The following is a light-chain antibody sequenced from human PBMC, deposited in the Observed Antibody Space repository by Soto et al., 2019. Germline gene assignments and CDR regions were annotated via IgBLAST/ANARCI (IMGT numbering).Light chain of an antibody. J-gene: IGLJ3*02. CDR1: SSDIGTYNY. CDR3: SSYASSSVWV. CDR2: EVS. V-gene: IGLV2-14*01. Sequence: QSALTQPASESGSPGQSIAISCTGTSSDIGTYNYVSWYQHYPGKAPKLMIYEVSNRPSGVSNRFSGSKSDNTASLTISGLQAEDEADYYCSSYASSSVWVFGGGTKVTVL.